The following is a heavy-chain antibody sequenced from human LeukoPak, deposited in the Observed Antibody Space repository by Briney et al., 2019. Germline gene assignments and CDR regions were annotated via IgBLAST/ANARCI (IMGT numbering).Heavy chain of an antibody. J-gene: IGHJ4*02. CDR1: GFALSSYN. CDR2: ISYDGSNK. CDR3: ARDLPAYYDFWSGYTGAFDY. D-gene: IGHD3-3*01. V-gene: IGHV3-30-3*01. Sequence: GGSLRLSCTASGFALSSYNMNWVRQAPGKGLEWVAVISYDGSNKYYADSVKGRFTISRDNSKNTLYLQMNSLRAEDTAVYYCARDLPAYYDFWSGYTGAFDYWGQGTLVTVSS.